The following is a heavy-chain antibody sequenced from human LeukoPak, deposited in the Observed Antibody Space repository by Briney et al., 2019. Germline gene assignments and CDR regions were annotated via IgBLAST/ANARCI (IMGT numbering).Heavy chain of an antibody. CDR2: IYHTGST. V-gene: IGHV4-59*02. CDR3: ASRKLGNDY. J-gene: IGHJ4*02. CDR1: GGSVSDSY. Sequence: SETLSLTCTISGGSVSDSYWSWIRQSPGKGLEWIGYIYHTGSTSYSPSLKSRVTISADTSQNQFSLKLSSVTAADTAVYYCASRKLGNDYWGQGTLVTVSP. D-gene: IGHD7-27*01.